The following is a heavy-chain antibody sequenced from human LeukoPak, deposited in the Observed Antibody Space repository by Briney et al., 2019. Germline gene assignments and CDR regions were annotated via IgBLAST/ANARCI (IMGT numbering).Heavy chain of an antibody. CDR2: INPNSGGT. CDR1: GYSFAGYY. J-gene: IGHJ4*02. Sequence: ASVKVSCKASGYSFAGYYMHWVRQAPGQGLEWMGWINPNSGGTNYAQKFQGRVTMTRDTSISTAYMELSRLRSDDTAVYYCARDMHGDYVPDFDYWGQGTLDTVSS. V-gene: IGHV1-2*02. CDR3: ARDMHGDYVPDFDY. D-gene: IGHD4-17*01.